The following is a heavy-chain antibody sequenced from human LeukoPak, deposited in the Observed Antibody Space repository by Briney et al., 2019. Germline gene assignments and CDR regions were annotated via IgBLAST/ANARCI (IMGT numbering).Heavy chain of an antibody. J-gene: IGHJ4*02. CDR1: GYTFTGYY. D-gene: IGHD5-24*01. CDR2: INPNSGGT. CDR3: ARGRRRDGYNPDYFDY. Sequence: GASVKVSCKASGYTFTGYYMHWVRQAPGQGLEWMGWINPNSGGTNYAQKFQGRVTMTRDTSISTAYMELSRLRSDDTAVYYCARGRRRDGYNPDYFDYWGQGTLVIVSS. V-gene: IGHV1-2*02.